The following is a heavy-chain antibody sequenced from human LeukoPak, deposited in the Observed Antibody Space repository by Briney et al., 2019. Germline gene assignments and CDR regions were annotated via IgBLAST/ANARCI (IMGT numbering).Heavy chain of an antibody. Sequence: SETLSLTCTVSSGSLSSYYWSWIRQPPGEGLEWIGHIYYSGSTNYNPSLKSRVTISVDTFKNQFSLTLSSVTAADTAVYYCATAGQYCTNGLCYQGFDSWGQGALVTVSS. CDR3: ATAGQYCTNGLCYQGFDS. J-gene: IGHJ4*02. CDR2: IYYSGST. V-gene: IGHV4-59*01. CDR1: SGSLSSYY. D-gene: IGHD2-8*01.